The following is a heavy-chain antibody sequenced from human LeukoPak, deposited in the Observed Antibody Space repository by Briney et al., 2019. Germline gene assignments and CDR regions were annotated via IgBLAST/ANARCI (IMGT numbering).Heavy chain of an antibody. D-gene: IGHD1-7*01. Sequence: SVKVSCKASGYTFTGYYMHWVRQAPGQGLEWMGGIIPIFGTTNYAQKFQGRVTITADESTSTAYMELSSLRSEDTAVYYCARDPWAGTRYTSQNWFDPWGQGTLVTVSS. J-gene: IGHJ5*02. CDR1: GYTFTGYY. CDR2: IIPIFGTT. CDR3: ARDPWAGTRYTSQNWFDP. V-gene: IGHV1-69*13.